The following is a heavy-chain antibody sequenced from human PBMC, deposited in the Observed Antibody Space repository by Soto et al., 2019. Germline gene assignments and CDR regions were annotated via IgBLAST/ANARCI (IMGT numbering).Heavy chain of an antibody. J-gene: IGHJ4*02. D-gene: IGHD2-15*01. Sequence: GGSLRLSCAASGFTFSSYAMSWVRQAPGKGLEWVSAISGSGGSTYYADSVKGRFTISRDNSKNTLYLQMNSLRAEDTAVYYCANLEFSHRGYCSGGSCYAPGGGFDYWGQGTLVTVSS. CDR3: ANLEFSHRGYCSGGSCYAPGGGFDY. V-gene: IGHV3-23*01. CDR1: GFTFSSYA. CDR2: ISGSGGST.